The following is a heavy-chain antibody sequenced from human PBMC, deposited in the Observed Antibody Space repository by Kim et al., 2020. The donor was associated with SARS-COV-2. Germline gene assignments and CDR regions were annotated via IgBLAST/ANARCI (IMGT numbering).Heavy chain of an antibody. D-gene: IGHD5-12*01. CDR3: ARSWGRGYEEQYFDY. Sequence: PSLKSQVTISVDTSKKQFAQRLSSVTAAETAVYYCARSWGRGYEEQYFDYWGQGTLVTVSS. V-gene: IGHV4-34*01. J-gene: IGHJ4*02.